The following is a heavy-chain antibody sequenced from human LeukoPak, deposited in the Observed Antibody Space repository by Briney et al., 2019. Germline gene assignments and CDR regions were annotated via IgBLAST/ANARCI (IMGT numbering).Heavy chain of an antibody. D-gene: IGHD3-9*01. V-gene: IGHV4-30-4*01. CDR3: ARQKDDILTGLAFDI. CDR1: GGSISSGDYY. CDR2: IYYSGST. J-gene: IGHJ3*02. Sequence: SQTLSLTCTVSGGSISSGDYYWSWIRQPPGKGLEWIGYIYYSGSTYYNSSLKSRVTISVDTSKNQFSLKLSSVTAADTAVYYCARQKDDILTGLAFDIWGQGTMVAVSS.